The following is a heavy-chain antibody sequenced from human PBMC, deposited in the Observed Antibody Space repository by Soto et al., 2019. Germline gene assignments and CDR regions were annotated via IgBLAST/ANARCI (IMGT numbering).Heavy chain of an antibody. D-gene: IGHD3-16*02. V-gene: IGHV4-39*01. CDR3: ARAHYVWGSYRSSDRNWFDP. CDR1: GGSISSSSYY. Sequence: SETLSLTCTVSGGSISSSSYYWGWIRQPPGKGLEWIGSIYYSGSTYYNPSLKSRVTISVDTSKNQFSLKLSSVTAADTAVYYCARAHYVWGSYRSSDRNWFDPWGQGTLVTVSS. CDR2: IYYSGST. J-gene: IGHJ5*02.